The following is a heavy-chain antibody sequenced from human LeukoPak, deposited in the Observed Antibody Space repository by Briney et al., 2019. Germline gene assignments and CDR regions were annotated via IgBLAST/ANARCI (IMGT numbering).Heavy chain of an antibody. D-gene: IGHD2-15*01. CDR1: GFTVSSNY. CDR3: ASLNLGYCSGGSCAPDY. J-gene: IGHJ4*02. CDR2: IYSGGST. Sequence: PGGSLRLSCAASGFTVSSNYMSWVRQAPGKGLEWVSVIYSGGSTYYADSVKGRFTISRDNSKNTLYLQMNSLRAEDTAVYYCASLNLGYCSGGSCAPDYWGQGTLVTVSS. V-gene: IGHV3-53*01.